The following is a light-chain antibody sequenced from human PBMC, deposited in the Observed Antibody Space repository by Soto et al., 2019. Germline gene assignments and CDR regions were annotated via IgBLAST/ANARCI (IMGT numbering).Light chain of an antibody. V-gene: IGLV1-40*01. J-gene: IGLJ1*01. CDR1: SSNIGANYD. CDR2: GNN. Sequence: QSVLTQPPSVSGAPGQRVTISCTGSSSNIGANYDVHWYQHRPGTAPKLLIFGNNNRPSGVPDRFSGSKSGTPASLAITGLQADDEGDYYCQSYDSTLSARYVFGTGTKVTVL. CDR3: QSYDSTLSARYV.